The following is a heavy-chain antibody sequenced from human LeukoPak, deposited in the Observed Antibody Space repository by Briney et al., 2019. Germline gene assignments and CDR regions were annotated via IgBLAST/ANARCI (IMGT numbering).Heavy chain of an antibody. CDR3: ARGPYKYDRSGAFDI. CDR2: IYTSGST. J-gene: IGHJ3*02. CDR1: GGSISSYY. D-gene: IGHD3-22*01. V-gene: IGHV4-4*07. Sequence: PSETLSLTCTVSGGSISSYYWSWIRQPAGKGLEWIGRIYTSGSTNYNPSLKSRVTISVDTSKNQFSLKLTSVTAADTAVYYCARGPYKYDRSGAFDIWGQGTMVTVSS.